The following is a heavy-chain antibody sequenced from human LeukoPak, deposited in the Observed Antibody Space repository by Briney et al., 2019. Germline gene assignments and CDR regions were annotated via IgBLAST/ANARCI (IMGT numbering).Heavy chain of an antibody. CDR3: ARLRGYFPHYYYYYGMGV. D-gene: IGHD3-22*01. V-gene: IGHV4-34*01. Sequence: SETLSLTCAVYGGSFSGYYWSWIRQPPGKGLEWIGEINHSGGTNYNPSLKSRLTISVDTSKDQFSLKLSSVTAADTAVYYCARLRGYFPHYYYYYGMGVWGQGPTVTVSS. CDR1: GGSFSGYY. J-gene: IGHJ6*02. CDR2: INHSGGT.